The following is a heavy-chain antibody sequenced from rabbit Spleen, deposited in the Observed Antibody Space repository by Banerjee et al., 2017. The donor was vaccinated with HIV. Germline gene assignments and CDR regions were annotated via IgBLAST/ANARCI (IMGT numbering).Heavy chain of an antibody. CDR3: ARDTSSSFSSYGMDL. V-gene: IGHV1S45*01. CDR2: IYSLSGSA. Sequence: QEQLEESGGDLVKPGASLTLTCKASGFDFSTNYWISWVRQAPGKGLEWIGCIYSLSGSAYYASWAKGRFTISKTSSTTVTLQMTSLTAADTATYFCARDTSSSFSSYGMDLWGQGTLVTV. CDR1: GFDFSTNYW. D-gene: IGHD1-1*01. J-gene: IGHJ6*01.